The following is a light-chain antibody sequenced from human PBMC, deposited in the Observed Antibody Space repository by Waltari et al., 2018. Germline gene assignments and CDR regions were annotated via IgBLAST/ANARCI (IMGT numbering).Light chain of an antibody. CDR1: QSVTSSY. J-gene: IGKJ1*01. CDR2: GAS. Sequence: EIVLTQSPGTLSLSPGVRATLSCRARQSVTSSYLAWYQQKPGQAPRLLIYGASSRATCIPDRFSGSGSGTDFTLTISRLEPEDFAVYYCQPYDDSPPWTFGQGAKVEIK. V-gene: IGKV3-20*01. CDR3: QPYDDSPPWT.